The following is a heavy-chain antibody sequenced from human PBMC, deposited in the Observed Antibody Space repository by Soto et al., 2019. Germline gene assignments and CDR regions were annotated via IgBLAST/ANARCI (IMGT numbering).Heavy chain of an antibody. CDR1: GGTFSSYA. V-gene: IGHV1-69*13. CDR2: IIPIFGTA. Sequence: ASVKVSCKASGGTFSSYAISWVRQAPGQGLEWMGGIIPIFGTANYAQKFQGRVTITADESTSTAYMELSSLRSEDTAVYYCASGHSAYYYDSSGYYPGYWGQGTLVTVSS. D-gene: IGHD3-22*01. CDR3: ASGHSAYYYDSSGYYPGY. J-gene: IGHJ4*02.